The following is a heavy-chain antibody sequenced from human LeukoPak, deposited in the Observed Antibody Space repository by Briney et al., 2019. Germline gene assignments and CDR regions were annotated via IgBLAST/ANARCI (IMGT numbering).Heavy chain of an antibody. D-gene: IGHD1-26*01. V-gene: IGHV3-23*01. CDR1: GFTLINYA. CDR3: ASPKGGRYHEGFDY. J-gene: IGHJ4*02. CDR2: VSDSGGNT. Sequence: PGGSLRLSCAASGFTLINYAMSWVRQAPGKGLEWVPAVSDSGGNTYYADSVKGRFTISRDNSKNTLYLQMNSLRAEDTAVYYCASPKGGRYHEGFDYWGQGTLVTVSS.